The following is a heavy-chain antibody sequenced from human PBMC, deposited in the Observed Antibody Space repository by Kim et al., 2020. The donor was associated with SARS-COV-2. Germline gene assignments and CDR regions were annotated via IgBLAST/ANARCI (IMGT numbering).Heavy chain of an antibody. J-gene: IGHJ6*02. CDR2: INPNTGDT. V-gene: IGHV1-2*06. D-gene: IGHD3-22*01. Sequence: ASVKVSCKASGYTFTGHSMHWVRQAPGQGLEWMGRINPNTGDTNYAQKFQGRVTMTRDMSTSTAYMELSRLRSDDTAVYYCARGLQWLSGAMDVWGQGTTVTVAS. CDR1: GYTFTGHS. CDR3: ARGLQWLSGAMDV.